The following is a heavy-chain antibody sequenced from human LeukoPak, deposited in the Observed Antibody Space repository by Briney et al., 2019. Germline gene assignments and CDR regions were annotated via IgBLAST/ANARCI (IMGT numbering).Heavy chain of an antibody. V-gene: IGHV4-4*02. CDR3: ARSRGEYYYMDV. J-gene: IGHJ6*03. CDR2: IYHSGST. CDR1: GGSISSSNW. D-gene: IGHD3-16*01. Sequence: PSGTLSLTCAVSGGSISSSNWWSWVRQPPGKGLEWIGEIYHSGSTNYNPSLKSRVTISVDTSKNQFSLNLSSVTAADTAVYYCARSRGEYYYMDVWGKGTTVTVSS.